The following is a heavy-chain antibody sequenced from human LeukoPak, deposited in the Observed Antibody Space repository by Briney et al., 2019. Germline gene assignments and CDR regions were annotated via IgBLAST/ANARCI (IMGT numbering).Heavy chain of an antibody. CDR3: ARDHYGSGDARRFDY. D-gene: IGHD3-10*01. V-gene: IGHV3-30-3*01. Sequence: GGSLRLSCAASGFTFSSYAMHWVRQAPGKGLEWVAVISYDGSNKYYADSVQGRFTISRDNSKNTLYLQMNSLRAEDTAVYYRARDHYGSGDARRFDYWGQGTLVTVSS. CDR1: GFTFSSYA. CDR2: ISYDGSNK. J-gene: IGHJ4*02.